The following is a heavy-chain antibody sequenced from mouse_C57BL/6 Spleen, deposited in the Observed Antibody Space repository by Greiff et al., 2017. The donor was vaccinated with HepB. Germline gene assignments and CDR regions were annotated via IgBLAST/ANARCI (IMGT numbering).Heavy chain of an antibody. J-gene: IGHJ2*01. CDR1: GFTFSDYG. D-gene: IGHD1-1*01. CDR2: ISSGSSTI. Sequence: EVNVVESGGGLVKPGGSLKLSCAASGFTFSDYGMHWVRQAPEKGLEWVAYISSGSSTIYYADTVKGRFTISRDNAKNTLFLQMTSLRSEDTAMYYCARQIFYYYGSSYYFDYWGHGTTLTVSS. V-gene: IGHV5-17*01. CDR3: ARQIFYYYGSSYYFDY.